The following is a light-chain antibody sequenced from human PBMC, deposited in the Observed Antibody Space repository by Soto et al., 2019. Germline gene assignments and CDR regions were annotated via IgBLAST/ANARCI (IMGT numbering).Light chain of an antibody. CDR2: AAS. CDR3: QQHIT. CDR1: QGISSY. Sequence: DIQLTQSPSFLSASVGDRVTITCRASQGISSYLAWYQQKPGKAPKLLIYAASTLQSGVPSRFSGSGSGTEFTLTISSLQPEDFATYYCQQHITFGQGTRLE. J-gene: IGKJ5*01. V-gene: IGKV1-9*01.